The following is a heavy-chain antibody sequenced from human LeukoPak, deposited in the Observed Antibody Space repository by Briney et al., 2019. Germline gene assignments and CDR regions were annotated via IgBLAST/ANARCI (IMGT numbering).Heavy chain of an antibody. J-gene: IGHJ3*02. Sequence: GGSLRLSCAASGFTFSNYGMSWVRQAPGKGLEWVSIIYSGGDTYYADSVRGRFTVSRDDSKNILYLEMNSLRGDDTGIYYCARAWDFVVGAFDIWGQGTVVTVSS. CDR3: ARAWDFVVGAFDI. CDR1: GFTFSNYG. D-gene: IGHD2-15*01. CDR2: IYSGGDT. V-gene: IGHV3-53*01.